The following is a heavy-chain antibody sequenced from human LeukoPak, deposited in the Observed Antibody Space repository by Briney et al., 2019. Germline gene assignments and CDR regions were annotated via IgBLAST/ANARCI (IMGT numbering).Heavy chain of an antibody. CDR1: AYSFTGYY. CDR2: INPNSGGT. V-gene: IGHV1-2*02. Sequence: ASVKVSCKASAYSFTGYYMHWVRQAPGQGLEWMGWINPNSGGTNYAQKFQGRVTMTSDTSISTAYMELSRLRSDDTAVYYCAREYSGYDFLYYYYGMDVWGQGTTVTVSS. CDR3: AREYSGYDFLYYYYGMDV. J-gene: IGHJ6*02. D-gene: IGHD5-12*01.